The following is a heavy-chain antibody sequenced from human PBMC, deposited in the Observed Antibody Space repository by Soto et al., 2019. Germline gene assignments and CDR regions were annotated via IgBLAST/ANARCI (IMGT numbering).Heavy chain of an antibody. CDR2: INAGNGNT. D-gene: IGHD3-22*01. J-gene: IGHJ5*02. CDR1: GYTFTSYA. Sequence: QVQLVQSGAEVKKPGASVKVSCKASGYTFTSYAMHWVRQAPGQRLEWMGWINAGNGNTKYSQKFQGRVTITRDTSASTAYMELSSLRSEATAVYYCARDLYYYDSSGYSYNWFDPWGQGTLVTVSS. V-gene: IGHV1-3*01. CDR3: ARDLYYYDSSGYSYNWFDP.